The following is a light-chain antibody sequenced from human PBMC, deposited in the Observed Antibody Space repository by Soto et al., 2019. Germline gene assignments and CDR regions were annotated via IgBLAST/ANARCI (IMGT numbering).Light chain of an antibody. Sequence: EIVLTQSPGTLSLSPGERATLSCRASQSVRSYLAWYQQKPGQAPRLLIYDASSRATGIPARFSGSGSGTDFTLTISSLEPEDFAVYYCQQRSNWPQLTFGGGTKVEIK. CDR2: DAS. V-gene: IGKV3-11*01. CDR1: QSVRSY. J-gene: IGKJ4*01. CDR3: QQRSNWPQLT.